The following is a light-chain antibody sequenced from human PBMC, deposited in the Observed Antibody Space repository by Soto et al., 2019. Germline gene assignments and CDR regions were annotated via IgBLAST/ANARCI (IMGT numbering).Light chain of an antibody. CDR3: QQNYSTPGSLT. V-gene: IGKV4-1*01. J-gene: IGKJ4*01. CDR1: QSVLYSSNNKNY. CDR2: WAS. Sequence: DIVMTQSPDSLAVSLGERATINCKSSQSVLYSSNNKNYLAWYQQKPGQPPKLLIYWASTRESGVPDRFSGSGSGTDFTLTISSLQAEDVAVYYCQQNYSTPGSLTFGGGTKVEIK.